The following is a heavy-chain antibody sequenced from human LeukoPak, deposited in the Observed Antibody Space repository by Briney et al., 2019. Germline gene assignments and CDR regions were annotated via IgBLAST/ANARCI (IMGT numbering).Heavy chain of an antibody. CDR1: GYTFTDYY. CDR3: ARVSYDSSGYRDY. Sequence: ASVKVSCKASGYTFTDYYMHWVRQAPGQGLEWMGWINPNSGGTKYAQKLQGRVTMTTDTSTSTAYMELRSLRSDDTAVYYCARVSYDSSGYRDYWGQGTLVTVSS. D-gene: IGHD3-22*01. J-gene: IGHJ4*02. V-gene: IGHV1-2*02. CDR2: INPNSGGT.